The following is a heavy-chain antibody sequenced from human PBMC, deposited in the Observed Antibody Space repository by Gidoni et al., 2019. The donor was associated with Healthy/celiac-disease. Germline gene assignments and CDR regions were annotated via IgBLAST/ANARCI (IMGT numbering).Heavy chain of an antibody. CDR2: IYTSGST. CDR3: ARAPEVVGARGVYYYGMDV. D-gene: IGHD1-26*01. CDR1: GGSISRGSYY. V-gene: IGHV4-61*02. Sequence: QVQLQESGPGLVKPSQTLSLTCTVSGGSISRGSYYWSWIRQPAGKGLEWIGRIYTSGSTNYNPSLKSRVTISVDTSKNQFSLKLSSVTAADTAVYYCARAPEVVGARGVYYYGMDVWGQGTTVTVSS. J-gene: IGHJ6*02.